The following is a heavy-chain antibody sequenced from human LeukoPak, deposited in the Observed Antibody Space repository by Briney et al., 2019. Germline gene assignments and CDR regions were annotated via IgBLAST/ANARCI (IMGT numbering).Heavy chain of an antibody. CDR2: IYPGDSDT. CDR1: GYSFTSYW. D-gene: IGHD1-20*01. V-gene: IGHV5-51*01. Sequence: GESLKIPCKGSGYSFTSYWIGWVRQMPGKGLEWMGIIYPGDSDTRYSPSLQGQVTISADKSISTAYLQWSSLKASDTAMYYCARGLGFNWNYIDYWGQGTLVTVSS. CDR3: ARGLGFNWNYIDY. J-gene: IGHJ4*02.